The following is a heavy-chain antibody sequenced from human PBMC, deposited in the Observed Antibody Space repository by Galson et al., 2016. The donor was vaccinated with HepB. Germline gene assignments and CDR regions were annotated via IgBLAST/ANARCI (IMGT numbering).Heavy chain of an antibody. V-gene: IGHV3-7*03. CDR2: IKQDGSKI. J-gene: IGHJ3*02. D-gene: IGHD3-22*01. CDR3: ARDRTYYSGTTYYDIFDI. Sequence: SLRLSCAGSGFDFNSYWMTWVRQAPGKGLEWVANIKQDGSKINYVDSVMGRFTISRDNDNNSLYLQMNGLSAEDTAMYYCARDRTYYSGTTYYDIFDIWGQGTMVTVSS. CDR1: GFDFNSYW.